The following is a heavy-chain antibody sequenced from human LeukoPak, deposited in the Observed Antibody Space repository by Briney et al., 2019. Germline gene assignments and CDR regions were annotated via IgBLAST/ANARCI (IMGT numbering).Heavy chain of an antibody. CDR3: ARFLKGSGWFDP. J-gene: IGHJ5*02. CDR1: GGSISSSSAY. V-gene: IGHV4-39*01. Sequence: PSETLSLTCTVSGGSISSSSAYWGWIRQPPGKGLEWIGSIYYSKNTYYNPSLKSRVTISADTSKNQFSLTLGSVSATDTAVYYCARFLKGSGWFDPWGQGTLVTVS. CDR2: IYYSKNT. D-gene: IGHD6-25*01.